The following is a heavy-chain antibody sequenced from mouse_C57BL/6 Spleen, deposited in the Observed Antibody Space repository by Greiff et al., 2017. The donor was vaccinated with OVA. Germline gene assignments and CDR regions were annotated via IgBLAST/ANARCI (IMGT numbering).Heavy chain of an antibody. Sequence: VKLMESGPGLVAPSQSLSITCTVSGFSLTSYAISWVRQPPGKGLEWLGVIWTGGGTNYNSALKSRLSISKDNSKSQVFLKMNSLQTDDTARYYCARNGYGYDGGYWYFDVWGTGTTVTVSS. CDR2: IWTGGGT. CDR3: ARNGYGYDGGYWYFDV. J-gene: IGHJ1*03. D-gene: IGHD2-2*01. CDR1: GFSLTSYA. V-gene: IGHV2-9-1*01.